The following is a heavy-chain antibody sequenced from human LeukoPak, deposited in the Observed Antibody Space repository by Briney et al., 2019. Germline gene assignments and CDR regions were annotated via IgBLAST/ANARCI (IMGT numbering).Heavy chain of an antibody. CDR1: GGSFSGYY. CDR2: NNHSGST. Sequence: SETLSLTCAVYGGSFSGYYWSWIRQPPGKGLEWIGENNHSGSTNYNPSLKSRVTISVDTSKNQFSLKLSSVTAADTAVYYCARVRQWLVGYYFDYWGQGTLVTVSS. V-gene: IGHV4-34*01. J-gene: IGHJ4*02. D-gene: IGHD6-19*01. CDR3: ARVRQWLVGYYFDY.